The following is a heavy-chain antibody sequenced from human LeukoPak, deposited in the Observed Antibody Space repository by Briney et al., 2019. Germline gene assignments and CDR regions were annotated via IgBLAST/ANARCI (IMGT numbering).Heavy chain of an antibody. CDR3: ARLWGSVSGYFDY. V-gene: IGHV3-33*01. J-gene: IGHJ4*02. CDR1: GYTFSSHG. Sequence: SGGSLRLSCAVSGYTFSSHGMHWVRQAPGKGLEWVAAIWYDGSDKYYADSVKGRFTISRDNSKNMLYLQMDSLRAEDTALYYCARLWGSVSGYFDYWAREPWSPSPQ. D-gene: IGHD2-21*01. CDR2: IWYDGSDK.